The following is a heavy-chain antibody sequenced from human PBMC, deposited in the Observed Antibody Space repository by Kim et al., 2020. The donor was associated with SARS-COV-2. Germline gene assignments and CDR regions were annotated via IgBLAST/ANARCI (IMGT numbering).Heavy chain of an antibody. D-gene: IGHD3-22*01. CDR3: ARAYDSSGYYQNYYYYMDV. J-gene: IGHJ6*03. Sequence: RFTISRDNSKNTLYLQMNRLRAEDTAVYYCARAYDSSGYYQNYYYYMDVWGKGTTVTVSS. V-gene: IGHV3-30*01.